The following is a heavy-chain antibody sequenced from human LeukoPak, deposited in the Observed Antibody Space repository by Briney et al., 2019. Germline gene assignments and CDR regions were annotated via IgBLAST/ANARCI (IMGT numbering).Heavy chain of an antibody. Sequence: PGGSLRLSCAVSGFTFSSYAMHWVRQAPGKGLEWVAVISYDGSNKYYADSVKGRFTISRDNSKNTLYLQMNSLRAEDTAVYYCARDRYCSSTSCQPGDYWGQGTLVTVSS. CDR3: ARDRYCSSTSCQPGDY. D-gene: IGHD2-2*01. V-gene: IGHV3-30-3*01. CDR2: ISYDGSNK. CDR1: GFTFSSYA. J-gene: IGHJ4*02.